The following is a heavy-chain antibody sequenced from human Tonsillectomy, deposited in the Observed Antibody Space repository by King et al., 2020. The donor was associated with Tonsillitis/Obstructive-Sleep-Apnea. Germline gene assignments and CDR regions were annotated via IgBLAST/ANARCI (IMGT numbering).Heavy chain of an antibody. CDR3: ARIRSTSCLGDY. CDR2: IDWDDDK. V-gene: IGHV2-70*11. Sequence: TLKESGPALVKPTQTLTLTCTFSGFSLSNSGMCVSWIRQPPGKALEWLARIDWDDDKYYSTSLKTRLTISKDTSKNQVVLTMTNMDPVDTATYDCARIRSTSCLGDYWGQGILVTVSS. CDR1: GFSLSNSGMC. J-gene: IGHJ4*02. D-gene: IGHD2-2*01.